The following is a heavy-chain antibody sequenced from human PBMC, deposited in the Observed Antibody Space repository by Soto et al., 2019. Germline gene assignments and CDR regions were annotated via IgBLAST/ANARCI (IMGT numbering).Heavy chain of an antibody. D-gene: IGHD4-17*01. CDR2: ISGSGGST. CDR1: GYTFSSYA. J-gene: IGHJ4*02. CDR3: AKDRWTTVVIYDY. V-gene: IGHV3-23*01. Sequence: PGGSLRLSCAASGYTFSSYAMSWVRQAPGKGLEWVSAISGSGGSTYYADSVKGRFTISRDNSKNTLYLQMNSLRSEDTAVYYCAKDRWTTVVIYDYWGQGTLVTVSS.